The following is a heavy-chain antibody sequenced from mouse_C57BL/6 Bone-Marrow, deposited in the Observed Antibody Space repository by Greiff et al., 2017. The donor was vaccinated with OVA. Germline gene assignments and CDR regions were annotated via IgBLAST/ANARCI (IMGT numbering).Heavy chain of an antibody. CDR1: GYTFTSYW. D-gene: IGHD2-3*01. J-gene: IGHJ2*01. CDR3: AAFYDGYYAPDY. V-gene: IGHV1-55*01. Sequence: QVQLQQPGAELVKPGASVKMSCKASGYTFTSYWITWVKQRPGQGLEWIGDIYPGSGSPNYNEKFKSKATLTVDTSSSTAYMQLSSLTSEDSAVNYCAAFYDGYYAPDYWGQGTTLTVSS. CDR2: IYPGSGSP.